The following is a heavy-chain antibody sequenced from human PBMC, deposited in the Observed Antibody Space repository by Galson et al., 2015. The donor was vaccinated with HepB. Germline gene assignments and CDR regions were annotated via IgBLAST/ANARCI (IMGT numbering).Heavy chain of an antibody. J-gene: IGHJ2*01. CDR2: ISGSGGET. V-gene: IGHV3-23*01. D-gene: IGHD6-19*01. Sequence: SLRLSCAVSGYTFSSHGMSWLRQAPGKGLEWVSSISGSGGETFYRDSVEGRFTITRDSPKSTLYLQLNSLRAEDTAVYYCAKIAVTAKWSFDFWGRGTLVTVSS. CDR1: GYTFSSHG. CDR3: AKIAVTAKWSFDF.